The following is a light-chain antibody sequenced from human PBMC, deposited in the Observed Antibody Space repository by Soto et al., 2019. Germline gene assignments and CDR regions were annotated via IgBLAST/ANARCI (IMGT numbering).Light chain of an antibody. V-gene: IGKV3-11*01. CDR3: QQHSNWYT. J-gene: IGKJ2*01. CDR2: DAS. CDR1: QSVSSY. Sequence: EIVLTQSPATLSLSPGERATLSCRASQSVSSYLAWYQQKPGQAPRLLMYDASNRATGVPARFSGSGSGTDFTLTISSLEPEDFAVYYCQQHSNWYTFGRGTKLEIK.